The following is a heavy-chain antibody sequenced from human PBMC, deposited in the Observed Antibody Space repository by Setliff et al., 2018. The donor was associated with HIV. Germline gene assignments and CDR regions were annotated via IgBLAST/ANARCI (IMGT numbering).Heavy chain of an antibody. D-gene: IGHD3-10*01. CDR3: ARGGYYYGSAVYYMDV. CDR2: IIPIFGTA. J-gene: IGHJ6*03. V-gene: IGHV1-69*05. Sequence: GASVKVSCKASGGTFSSYAISWVRQAPGQGLEWMGGIIPIFGTANYAQKFQGRGKITTDESKSTAYMELSSLRSEDTAVYYCARGGYYYGSAVYYMDVWGKGTTVTVSS. CDR1: GGTFSSYA.